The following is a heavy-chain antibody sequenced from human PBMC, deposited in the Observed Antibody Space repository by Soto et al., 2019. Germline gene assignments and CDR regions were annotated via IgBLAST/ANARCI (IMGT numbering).Heavy chain of an antibody. D-gene: IGHD3-10*01. CDR2: MNPSSGNK. V-gene: IGHV1-8*01. Sequence: ASVKVSCKASGYSFSSYDINWVRQAAGQGLEWMGWMNPSSGNKAYAQKFQGRVAMTRNTSISTAYMELTSLTSEDTAAYYCARGGVSRGAFDLWGQGTVVTVSS. J-gene: IGHJ3*01. CDR3: ARGGVSRGAFDL. CDR1: GYSFSSYD.